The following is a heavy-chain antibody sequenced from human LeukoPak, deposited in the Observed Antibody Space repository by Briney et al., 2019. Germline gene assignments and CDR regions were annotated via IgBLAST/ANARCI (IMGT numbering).Heavy chain of an antibody. CDR3: AKEGLLWFGELLN. D-gene: IGHD3-10*01. Sequence: PGGSLRLSCVASGFSFSVYAMSWVRQAPGKGLEWVSGISGSGGRTYSADSVKGRFTISRDNSKNTLYLQMNSLRAEDTAVYYCAKEGLLWFGELLNWGQGTLVTVSS. V-gene: IGHV3-23*01. CDR2: ISGSGGRT. CDR1: GFSFSVYA. J-gene: IGHJ4*02.